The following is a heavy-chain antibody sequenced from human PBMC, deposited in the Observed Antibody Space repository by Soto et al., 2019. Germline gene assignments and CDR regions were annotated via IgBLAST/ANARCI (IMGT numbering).Heavy chain of an antibody. Sequence: PSETLSLTCTVSGGSISSGDYYWSWVRQPPGEGLEYIGYIYYTGSSYSNPSLKSRVTISVDTSKNQFSLKLTSVTAADTAVYYCVRSIAVKPRYYFDYWGQGTLVAVS. CDR2: IYYTGSS. V-gene: IGHV4-30-4*01. CDR3: VRSIAVKPRYYFDY. D-gene: IGHD6-6*01. CDR1: GGSISSGDYY. J-gene: IGHJ4*02.